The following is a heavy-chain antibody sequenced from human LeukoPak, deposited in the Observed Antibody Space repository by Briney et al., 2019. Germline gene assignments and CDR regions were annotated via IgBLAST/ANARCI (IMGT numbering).Heavy chain of an antibody. D-gene: IGHD5-18*01. Sequence: GGSLRLSCAASGFTFSSYWMSWVRQAPGKGLEWVANIKQDGSEKYYVDSVKGRFTISRDNAKNSLHLQMNSLRAEDTAVYYCARARWLGIGVNDYWGQGTLVTVSS. J-gene: IGHJ4*02. V-gene: IGHV3-7*01. CDR2: IKQDGSEK. CDR3: ARARWLGIGVNDY. CDR1: GFTFSSYW.